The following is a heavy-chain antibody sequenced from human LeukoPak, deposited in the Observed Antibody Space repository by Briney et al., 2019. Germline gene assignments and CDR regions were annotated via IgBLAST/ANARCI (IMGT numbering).Heavy chain of an antibody. CDR2: ISSSSSYI. CDR3: ARSKLNISWFDP. V-gene: IGHV3-21*01. J-gene: IGHJ5*02. D-gene: IGHD2/OR15-2a*01. CDR1: GFTFSSYS. Sequence: PGGSLRLSCAASGFTFSSYSMNWVRQAPGKGLEWVSSISSSSSYIYYADSVKGRFTISRDNAKNSLYLQMNSLRAEDTAVYYCARSKLNISWFDPWGQGTLVTVSS.